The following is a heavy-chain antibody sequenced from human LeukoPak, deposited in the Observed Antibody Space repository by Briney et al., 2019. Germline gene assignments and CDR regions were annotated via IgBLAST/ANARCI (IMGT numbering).Heavy chain of an antibody. D-gene: IGHD1-7*01. CDR2: IIPIFGTA. CDR3: ARVVYNWNYVGHFDY. J-gene: IGHJ4*02. V-gene: IGHV1-69*05. CDR1: GGTFSSYA. Sequence: SVKVSCKASGGTFSSYAISWVRQAPEQGLEWMGGIIPIFGTANYAQKFQGRVTITTDESTSTAYMELSSLRSEDTAVYYCARVVYNWNYVGHFDYWGQGTLVTVSS.